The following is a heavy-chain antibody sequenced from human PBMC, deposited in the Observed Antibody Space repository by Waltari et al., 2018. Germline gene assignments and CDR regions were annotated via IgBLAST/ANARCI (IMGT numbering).Heavy chain of an antibody. J-gene: IGHJ5*02. D-gene: IGHD2-15*01. CDR1: GGTFSSYA. V-gene: IGHV1-69*13. Sequence: QVQLVQSGAEVKKPGSSVKVSCKASGGTFSSYAISWVRQAPGQGLEWMGGIIPIFGTANYAQKCQGRVTITADESTSTAYMELSSLRSEDTAVYYCASLGTGYCSGGSCPNWFDPWGQGTLVTVSS. CDR3: ASLGTGYCSGGSCPNWFDP. CDR2: IIPIFGTA.